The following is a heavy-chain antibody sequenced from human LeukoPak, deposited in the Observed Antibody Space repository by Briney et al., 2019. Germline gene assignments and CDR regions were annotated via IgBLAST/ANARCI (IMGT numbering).Heavy chain of an antibody. D-gene: IGHD1-7*01. CDR3: ASWNWNFKSDYYYYMDV. CDR1: GGTFSSYA. Sequence: GASVKVSCKASGGTFSSYAISWVRQAPGQGLEWMGRIIPIFGTANYAQKFQGRVTITTDESTSTAYMELSSLRSEDTAVYYCASWNWNFKSDYYYYMDVWGKGTTVTVSS. J-gene: IGHJ6*03. CDR2: IIPIFGTA. V-gene: IGHV1-69*05.